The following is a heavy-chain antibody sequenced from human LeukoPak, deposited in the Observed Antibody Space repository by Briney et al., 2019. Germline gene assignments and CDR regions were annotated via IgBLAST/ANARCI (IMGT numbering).Heavy chain of an antibody. CDR1: GGSFSGYY. D-gene: IGHD3-22*01. CDR2: INHSGST. Sequence: KPSETLSLTCAVYGGSFSGYYWSWIRPPPGKGLEWIGEINHSGSTNYNPSLKSRVTISVDTSKNQFSLKLSSVTAADTAVYYCARGHYYYDSSGYLDYWGQGTLVTVSS. J-gene: IGHJ4*02. V-gene: IGHV4-34*01. CDR3: ARGHYYYDSSGYLDY.